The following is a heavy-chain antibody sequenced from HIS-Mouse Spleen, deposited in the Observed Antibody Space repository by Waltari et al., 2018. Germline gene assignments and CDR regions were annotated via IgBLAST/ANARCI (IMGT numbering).Heavy chain of an antibody. CDR3: ARDRPPGAFDI. CDR1: GGSIRSGGYY. D-gene: IGHD6-6*01. Sequence: QVQLQESGPGLVKPSQTLSLTCTVSGGSIRSGGYYWCWIRQHPGKGLEWIGYIYYSGSTYYNPSLKSRVTISVDTSKNQFSLKLSSVTAADTAVYYCARDRPPGAFDIWGQGTMVTVSS. CDR2: IYYSGST. V-gene: IGHV4-31*03. J-gene: IGHJ3*02.